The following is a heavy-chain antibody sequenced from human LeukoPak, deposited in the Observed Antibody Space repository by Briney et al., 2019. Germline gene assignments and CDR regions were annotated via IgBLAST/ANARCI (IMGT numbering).Heavy chain of an antibody. Sequence: GGSLRLSCAVSGLTFNNYAMSWVRQAPGKGLEWVSAISKSGDHTYYAASAKGRFTIYRDNSKNTQYLQMNSLRAEDTAVYYCATSWGPDTSAFRWGRDGMDVWGQGTTVTVS. J-gene: IGHJ6*02. CDR1: GLTFNNYA. D-gene: IGHD3-16*01. V-gene: IGHV3-23*01. CDR3: ATSWGPDTSAFRWGRDGMDV. CDR2: ISKSGDHT.